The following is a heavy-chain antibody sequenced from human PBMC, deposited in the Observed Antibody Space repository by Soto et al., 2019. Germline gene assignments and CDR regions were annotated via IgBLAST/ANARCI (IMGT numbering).Heavy chain of an antibody. J-gene: IGHJ4*02. D-gene: IGHD2-8*01. CDR1: GYTFTSYG. CDR2: ISAYNGNT. CDR3: VTMVYAPHFDY. V-gene: IGHV1-18*01. Sequence: ASVKVSCKASGYTFTSYGISWVRQAPGQGLEWMGWISAYNGNTNYAQKLQGRVTMTTDTSTDTAYMELSSLRSDDTAVYYCVTMVYAPHFDYWGQGTLVTVSS.